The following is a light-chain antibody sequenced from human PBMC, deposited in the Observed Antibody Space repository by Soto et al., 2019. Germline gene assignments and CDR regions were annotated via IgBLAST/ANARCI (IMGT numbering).Light chain of an antibody. CDR1: QGIRND. V-gene: IGKV1-17*01. CDR2: AAS. Sequence: DIQMTQSPSALSASVGGRVISTCRARQGIRNDLGWYQQKPGKAPKRLIYAASRLQSRVPSRFSGSGYGTECSLTVGSLQPEDFAPYYCLQHNSYSWTFGKGTKVEIK. CDR3: LQHNSYSWT. J-gene: IGKJ1*01.